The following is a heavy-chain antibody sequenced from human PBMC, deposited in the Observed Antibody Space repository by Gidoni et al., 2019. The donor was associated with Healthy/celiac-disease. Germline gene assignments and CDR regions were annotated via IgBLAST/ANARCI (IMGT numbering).Heavy chain of an antibody. V-gene: IGHV6-1*01. CDR3: AAGGYSSGSDFDY. J-gene: IGHJ4*02. CDR1: GDRVSSNSAA. Sequence: QVQLQQSGPGLVKPSQTLSLTCAISGDRVSSNSAAWTWIRQSPSRGLEWLGRTYYRSKWYNDYAVSVKSRITINPDTSKNQFSLQLNAVTPEDTAVYYCAAGGYSSGSDFDYWGQGTLVTVSS. D-gene: IGHD6-19*01. CDR2: TYYRSKWYN.